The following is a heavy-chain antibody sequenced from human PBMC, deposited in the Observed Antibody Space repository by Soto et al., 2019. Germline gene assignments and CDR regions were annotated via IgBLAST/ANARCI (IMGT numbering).Heavy chain of an antibody. J-gene: IGHJ6*02. D-gene: IGHD6-6*01. CDR3: ARARYSSSPGDYYYGMDV. CDR2: IIPIFGTA. Sequence: QVQLVQSGAEVKKPGSSVKVSCKASGGTFSSYAISWVRQAPGQGLEWMGGIIPIFGTANYAQKFQGRVTITADESTSTAYMELSSLRSEDTVVYYCARARYSSSPGDYYYGMDVWGQGTTVTVSS. V-gene: IGHV1-69*01. CDR1: GGTFSSYA.